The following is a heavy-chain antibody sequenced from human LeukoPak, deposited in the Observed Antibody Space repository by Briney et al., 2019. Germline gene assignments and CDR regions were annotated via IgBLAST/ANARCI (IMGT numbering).Heavy chain of an antibody. D-gene: IGHD2-15*01. Sequence: GGSLRLSCAASGFTFSSYSMNWVRQAPGKGLEWVSYISSSSSTIYCADSVKGRFTISRDNAKNSLYLQMNSLRAEDTAVYYCARNGYCSGGSCYSGYYYGMDVWGQGTTVTVSS. V-gene: IGHV3-48*01. CDR2: ISSSSSTI. CDR3: ARNGYCSGGSCYSGYYYGMDV. J-gene: IGHJ6*02. CDR1: GFTFSSYS.